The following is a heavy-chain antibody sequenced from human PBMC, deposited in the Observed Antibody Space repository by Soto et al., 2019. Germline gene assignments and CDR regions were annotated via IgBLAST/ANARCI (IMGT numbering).Heavy chain of an antibody. V-gene: IGHV3-74*01. CDR3: ARGSHGSSGALKGHDC. J-gene: IGHJ5*01. CDR1: GFTFSSYW. D-gene: IGHD6-6*01. Sequence: GGSLRLSCAASGFTFSSYWMHWVRQAPGKGLVWVSRIDSDGSRITYADSVKGRFTISRDNARDTLYLQMNSLRAEDTAVYYCARGSHGSSGALKGHDCWGQGTLVTVSS. CDR2: IDSDGSRI.